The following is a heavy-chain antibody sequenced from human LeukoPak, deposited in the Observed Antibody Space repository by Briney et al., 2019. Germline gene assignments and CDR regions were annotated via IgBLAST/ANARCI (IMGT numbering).Heavy chain of an antibody. Sequence: GRSLTLSCAASGFTFSSYAMHWVRQAPGKGLEWVTVISYDGNDKFYADSVKGRFTISRDNSKNSLYLQMNGLRTEDTAVYYCARSVPSTSTYRNPIDIWGQGTMVTVSS. CDR3: ARSVPSTSTYRNPIDI. V-gene: IGHV3-30*04. CDR2: ISYDGNDK. CDR1: GFTFSSYA. D-gene: IGHD2-2*01. J-gene: IGHJ3*02.